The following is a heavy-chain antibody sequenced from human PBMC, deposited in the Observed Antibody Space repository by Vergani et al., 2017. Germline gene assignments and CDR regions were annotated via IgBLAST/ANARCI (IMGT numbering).Heavy chain of an antibody. CDR1: GGSFSGYY. D-gene: IGHD2-2*01. CDR3: ARGGIVVPAATYYYYYYGMDV. J-gene: IGHJ6*02. CDR2: INHSGST. V-gene: IGHV4-34*01. Sequence: QVQLQQWGAGRLKPSETLSLTCAVYGGSFSGYYWSWIRQPPGKGLEWIGEINHSGSTNYNPSLKSRVTISVDTSKNQFSLKLSSVTAADTAVYYCARGGIVVPAATYYYYYYGMDVWGQGTTVTVSS.